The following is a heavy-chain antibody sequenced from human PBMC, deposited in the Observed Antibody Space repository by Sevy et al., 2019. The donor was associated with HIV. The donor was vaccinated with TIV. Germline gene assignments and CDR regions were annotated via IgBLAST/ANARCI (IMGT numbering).Heavy chain of an antibody. CDR1: GFTFSSYS. Sequence: GGSLRLSCAASGFTFSSYSMDWVRQAPGKGLEWVSYISSSSTTIYYADSVRGRFTISRDNAKNSLYLQMNSLRAGDTAVYYCSRVRSTGRYGMDVWGQGTTVTVSS. J-gene: IGHJ6*02. CDR3: SRVRSTGRYGMDV. CDR2: ISSSSTTI. D-gene: IGHD3-10*01. V-gene: IGHV3-48*01.